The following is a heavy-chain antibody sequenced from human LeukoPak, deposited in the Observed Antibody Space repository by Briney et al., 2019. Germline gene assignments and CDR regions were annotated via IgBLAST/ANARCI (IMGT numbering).Heavy chain of an antibody. CDR3: AKAAGYSYGSNYYYGMDV. CDR1: GFTFNSYA. V-gene: IGHV3-43*02. CDR2: ISGDGGST. D-gene: IGHD5-18*01. Sequence: GGSLRLSCAASGFTFNSYAMSWVRQAPGKGLEWVSLISGDGGSTYYADSVKGRFTISRDNSKNSLYLQMNSLRTEDTALYYCAKAAGYSYGSNYYYGMDVWGQGTTVTVSS. J-gene: IGHJ6*02.